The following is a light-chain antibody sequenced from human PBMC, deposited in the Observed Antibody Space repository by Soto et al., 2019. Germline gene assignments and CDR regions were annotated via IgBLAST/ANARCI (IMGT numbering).Light chain of an antibody. J-gene: IGKJ5*01. Sequence: EIVLTQSPGSLSLSPGEIATLSCRASQSVSSTYLAWYQQKPGQAPRLLIYGASSRATGIPDRFSGSGSGTDFTLTITRLEPEDFAVYYCQHYGSSPPVAITFGQGTRLEIK. CDR3: QHYGSSPPVAIT. CDR2: GAS. V-gene: IGKV3-20*01. CDR1: QSVSSTY.